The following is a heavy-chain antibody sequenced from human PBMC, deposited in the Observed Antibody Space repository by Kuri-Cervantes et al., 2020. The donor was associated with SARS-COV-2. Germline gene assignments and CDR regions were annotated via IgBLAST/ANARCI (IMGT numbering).Heavy chain of an antibody. V-gene: IGHV4-61*09. CDR2: IYTSGST. Sequence: SETLSLTCTVSGGSISSGSYYWSWIRQPAGKGLEWIGYIYTSGSTYYNPSLKSRVTISVDTSKNQFSLKLSSVTAADTAVYYCARARIMITFGGVIVIGAFDIWGQGTMVTVSS. J-gene: IGHJ3*02. CDR1: GGSISSGSYY. D-gene: IGHD3-16*02. CDR3: ARARIMITFGGVIVIGAFDI.